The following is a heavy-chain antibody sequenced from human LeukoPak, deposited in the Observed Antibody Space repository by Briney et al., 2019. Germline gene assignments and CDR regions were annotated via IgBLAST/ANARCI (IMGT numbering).Heavy chain of an antibody. D-gene: IGHD3-10*01. CDR2: IYHSGST. CDR3: ARVAGTFYGEAYFDY. Sequence: SETLSVTCAVSGDSISGSNWWSWVRQPPGKGLEWIGEIYHSGSTNYNPSLKSRVTISVDKSKNQFSLKLSSVTAADTAVYYCARVAGTFYGEAYFDYWGQGTLVTVSS. J-gene: IGHJ4*02. V-gene: IGHV4-4*02. CDR1: GDSISGSNW.